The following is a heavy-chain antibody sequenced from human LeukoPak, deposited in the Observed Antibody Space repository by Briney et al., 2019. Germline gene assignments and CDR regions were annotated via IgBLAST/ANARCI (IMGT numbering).Heavy chain of an antibody. D-gene: IGHD1-1*01. Sequence: SQTLSLTCTVSGGSISNNNYYWAWIRQPPGEGLECIGSIYYSGSPYYNPSLKSRVTISVDTSKNQFSLRLSSVTAADTAVYYCATWRTAKTGFDYWGQGTLVTVSS. CDR1: GGSISNNNYY. CDR2: IYYSGSP. CDR3: ATWRTAKTGFDY. J-gene: IGHJ4*02. V-gene: IGHV4-39*01.